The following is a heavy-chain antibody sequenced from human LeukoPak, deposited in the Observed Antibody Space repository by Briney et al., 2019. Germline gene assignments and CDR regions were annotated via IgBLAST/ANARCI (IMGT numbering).Heavy chain of an antibody. CDR1: GFSFRNYW. Sequence: GGSLRLSCVTSGFSFRNYWMGWVRQAPGKGLEWVANTNEDGSEKYYVDSVKGRFTISRDNAKNSVSLQMNSLRGEDTAAYYCTRLADHTGDHWGQGTLVTVSS. J-gene: IGHJ4*02. CDR2: TNEDGSEK. D-gene: IGHD7-27*01. V-gene: IGHV3-7*01. CDR3: TRLADHTGDH.